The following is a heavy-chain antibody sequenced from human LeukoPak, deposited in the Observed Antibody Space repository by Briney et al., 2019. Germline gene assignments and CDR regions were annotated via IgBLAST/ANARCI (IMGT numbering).Heavy chain of an antibody. D-gene: IGHD2-2*01. Sequence: GGSLRLSCAASGFTFSSYSMSWVRQAPGKGLEWVSYISSSSSTIYYADSVKGRFTISRDNAKNSLYLQMNSLRAEDTAVYYCARDPLGYCSSTSCYSPDYYMDVWGKGTTVTVSS. V-gene: IGHV3-48*01. CDR2: ISSSSSTI. J-gene: IGHJ6*03. CDR1: GFTFSSYS. CDR3: ARDPLGYCSSTSCYSPDYYMDV.